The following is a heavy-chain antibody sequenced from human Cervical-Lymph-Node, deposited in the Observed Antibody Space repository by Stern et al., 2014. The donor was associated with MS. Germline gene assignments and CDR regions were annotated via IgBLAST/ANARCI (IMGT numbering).Heavy chain of an antibody. CDR2: IRGKGKNYAT. CDR1: GLSFSDAA. CDR3: SPASAI. Sequence: EVQLVESGGGLVQPGGSLKLSCVVSGLSFSDAAVHWVRQASGKGLECVGRIRGKGKNYATSYAASVKGRFILSRTDSENTAYLLMNSLKSEDTAVYYCSPASAIWGQGTAVTVSS. V-gene: IGHV3-73*02. J-gene: IGHJ3*02.